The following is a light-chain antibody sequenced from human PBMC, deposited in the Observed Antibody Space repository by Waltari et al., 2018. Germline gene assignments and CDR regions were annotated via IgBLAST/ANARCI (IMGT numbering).Light chain of an antibody. V-gene: IGLV1-40*01. CDR1: SSNLGAGYH. J-gene: IGLJ2*01. Sequence: SVLTQPPSVSGAPGQRVTISCTGSSSNLGAGYHVQWYQQLPGSAPKLLIYENTDRPSGVPDRFSGSTSGASASLAISGLQTEDEADYYCQSYDSGLSGPVFGGRTTVTVL. CDR2: ENT. CDR3: QSYDSGLSGPV.